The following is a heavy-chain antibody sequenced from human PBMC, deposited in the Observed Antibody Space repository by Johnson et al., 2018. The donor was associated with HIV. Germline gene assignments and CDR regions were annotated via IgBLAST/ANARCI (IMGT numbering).Heavy chain of an antibody. V-gene: IGHV3-48*04. J-gene: IGHJ3*02. CDR2: ISSSGSTI. CDR3: ARDQRRSSWYTEGEKVGNAFDI. CDR1: GFIFDDFG. D-gene: IGHD2-2*02. Sequence: EVQLVESGGGVVRPGESLRLSCAASGFIFDDFGMNWVRHAPGKGLEWVSYISSSGSTIYYADSVKGRFTISRDNAKNSLYLQMNSLRAEDTAVYYCARDQRRSSWYTEGEKVGNAFDIWGQGTMVTVSS.